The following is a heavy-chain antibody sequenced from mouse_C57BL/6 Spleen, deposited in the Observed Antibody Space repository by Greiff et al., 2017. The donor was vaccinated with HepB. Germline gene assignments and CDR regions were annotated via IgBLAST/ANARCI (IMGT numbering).Heavy chain of an antibody. CDR2: ISSGSSTI. CDR1: GFTFSDYG. J-gene: IGHJ3*01. D-gene: IGHD1-1*01. V-gene: IGHV5-17*01. CDR3: ARSLYYGSSYDWFAY. Sequence: VQLKDSGGGLVKPGGSLKLSCAASGFTFSDYGMHWVRQAPEKGLEWVAYISSGSSTIYYADTVKGRFTISRDNAKNTLFLQMTSLRSEDTAMYYCARSLYYGSSYDWFAYWGQGTLVTVSA.